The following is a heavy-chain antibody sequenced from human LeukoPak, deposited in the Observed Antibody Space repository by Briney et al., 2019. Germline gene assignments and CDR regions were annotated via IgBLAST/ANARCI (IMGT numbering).Heavy chain of an antibody. CDR3: ARSLRDAFGI. V-gene: IGHV3-48*01. CDR1: GFTFSTYS. Sequence: GGSLRLSCAASGFTFSTYSMNWVRQAPGKGLEWVSYISRSSSTIYYADSVKGRFTISRDIAKNSLYLQMTSLRAEDTAVYYCARSLRDAFGIWGQGTMVTVSS. CDR2: ISRSSSTI. J-gene: IGHJ3*02.